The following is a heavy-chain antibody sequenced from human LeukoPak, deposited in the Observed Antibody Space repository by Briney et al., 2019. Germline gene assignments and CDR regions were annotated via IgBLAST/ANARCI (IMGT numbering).Heavy chain of an antibody. D-gene: IGHD3-10*01. CDR3: ARGYGSGRLNVLFNY. CDR2: ISSSSSSI. CDR1: GFTFSSYS. V-gene: IGHV3-21*01. J-gene: IGHJ4*02. Sequence: GGSLRLSCAASGFTFSSYSMNWVRQAPGKGLEWVSSISSSSSSINNADSVNGRFTISRDNTKKSLYLQMNSLRAEDTAVYYCARGYGSGRLNVLFNYWGQGTLVTVSS.